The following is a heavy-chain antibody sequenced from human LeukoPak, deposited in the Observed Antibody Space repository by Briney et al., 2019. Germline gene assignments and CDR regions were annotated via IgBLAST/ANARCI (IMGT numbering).Heavy chain of an antibody. CDR1: GFTFSSYA. D-gene: IGHD3-3*01. Sequence: GGPLRLSCAASGFTFSSYAMSWVRQAPGKGLEWVSAISGSGGSTYYADSVKGRFTISRDNSKNTLYLQMNSLRAEDTAVYYCATPLPIRWGSNDYWGQGTLVTVSS. CDR3: ATPLPIRWGSNDY. V-gene: IGHV3-23*01. CDR2: ISGSGGST. J-gene: IGHJ4*02.